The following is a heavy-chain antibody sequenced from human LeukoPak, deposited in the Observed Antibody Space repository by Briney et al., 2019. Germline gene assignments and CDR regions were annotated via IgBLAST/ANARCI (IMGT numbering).Heavy chain of an antibody. D-gene: IGHD4-11*01. Sequence: PGGSLRLSCAASGFTFSSYGMHWVCQAPGKGLEWVAVISYDGSNKYYADSVKGRFTISRDNSKNTLYLQMNSLRAEDTAVYYCARDGGRGTTVTIDYWGQGTLVTVSS. CDR3: ARDGGRGTTVTIDY. V-gene: IGHV3-30*03. CDR1: GFTFSSYG. CDR2: ISYDGSNK. J-gene: IGHJ4*02.